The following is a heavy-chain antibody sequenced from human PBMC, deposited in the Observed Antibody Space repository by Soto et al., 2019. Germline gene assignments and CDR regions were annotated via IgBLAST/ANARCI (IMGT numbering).Heavy chain of an antibody. CDR3: AREYGSSWSLRGHWFDP. J-gene: IGHJ5*02. D-gene: IGHD6-13*01. CDR2: ISSSSSTI. CDR1: GFTFSSYS. V-gene: IGHV3-48*01. Sequence: EVQLVESGGGLVQPGGSLRLSCAASGFTFSSYSMNWVRQAPGKGLEWVSYISSSSSTIYYADSVKGRFTISRDNAKNSLYLQMNSLRAEDTAVYYCAREYGSSWSLRGHWFDPWGQGTLVTVSS.